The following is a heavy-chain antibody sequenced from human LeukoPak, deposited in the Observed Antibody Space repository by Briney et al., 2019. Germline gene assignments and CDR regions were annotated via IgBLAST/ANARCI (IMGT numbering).Heavy chain of an antibody. Sequence: SGTLSLTCDVSGGSISSNNWWSWVRQSPGEGLEWIGEIYPSGSTNYNPSLKSRVTISIDKSKNQFSLNLSSVTAADTAVYYCARENEAVADDYWGQGTLVTVSS. J-gene: IGHJ4*02. V-gene: IGHV4-4*02. CDR3: ARENEAVADDY. D-gene: IGHD6-19*01. CDR2: IYPSGST. CDR1: GGSISSNNW.